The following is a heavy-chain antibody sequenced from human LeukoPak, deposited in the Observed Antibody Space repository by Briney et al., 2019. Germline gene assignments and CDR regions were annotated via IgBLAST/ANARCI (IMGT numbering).Heavy chain of an antibody. V-gene: IGHV1-69*04. Sequence: ASVKVSCKASGGTFSSYAISWVRQAPGQGLEWMGRIIPILGIANYAQKFQGRVTITADKSTSTAYMELSSLRSGDTAVYYCARGPLYCSGGSCSTHYYYYGMDVWGQGTTVTVSS. CDR1: GGTFSSYA. J-gene: IGHJ6*02. CDR3: ARGPLYCSGGSCSTHYYYYGMDV. D-gene: IGHD2-15*01. CDR2: IIPILGIA.